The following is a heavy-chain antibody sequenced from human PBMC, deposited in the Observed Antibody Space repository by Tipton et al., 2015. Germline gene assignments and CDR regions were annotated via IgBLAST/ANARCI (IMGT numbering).Heavy chain of an antibody. V-gene: IGHV4-39*07. CDR3: ARARGRHGGLFDS. D-gene: IGHD4-23*01. CDR2: LYYNDNI. J-gene: IGHJ4*02. Sequence: TLSLTCAVSGGSISSSAYYWGWIRQPPGKGLEWIGSLYYNDNIYYNPSLKSRVTISVDTSKTQFSLKMSSVTASDTAVYYCARARGRHGGLFDSWGQGILVTVSS. CDR1: GGSISSSAYY.